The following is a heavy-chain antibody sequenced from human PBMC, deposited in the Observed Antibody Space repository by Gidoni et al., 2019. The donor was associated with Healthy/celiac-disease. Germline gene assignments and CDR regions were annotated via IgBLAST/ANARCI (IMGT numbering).Heavy chain of an antibody. J-gene: IGHJ4*02. Sequence: EVQLLESGGGLVQPGGSLRLSCAASGFPFSSYAMSWVRQAPGKGLEWVSAISGSGGSTYYADSVKGRFTISRDNSKNTLYLQMNSLRAEDTAVYYCAKDLGRFLEWLGFDYWGQGTLVTVSS. CDR2: ISGSGGST. V-gene: IGHV3-23*01. D-gene: IGHD3-3*01. CDR1: GFPFSSYA. CDR3: AKDLGRFLEWLGFDY.